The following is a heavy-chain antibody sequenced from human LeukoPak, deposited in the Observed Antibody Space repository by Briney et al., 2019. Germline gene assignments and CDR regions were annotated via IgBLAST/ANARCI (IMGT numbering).Heavy chain of an antibody. D-gene: IGHD6-19*01. CDR2: IYTSGST. CDR1: GGSISCGGYY. Sequence: PSQTLSLTCTVSGGSISCGGYYWSWIRQPAGKGLEWIGRIYTSGSTNYNPSLKSRVTMSVDTSKNQFSLKLSSVTAADTAVYYCAREQRGYSSEGDAFDIWGQGTMVTVSS. CDR3: AREQRGYSSEGDAFDI. V-gene: IGHV4-61*02. J-gene: IGHJ3*02.